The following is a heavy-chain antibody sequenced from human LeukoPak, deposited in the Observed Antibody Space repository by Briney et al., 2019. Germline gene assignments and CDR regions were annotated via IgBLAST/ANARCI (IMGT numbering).Heavy chain of an antibody. CDR1: GFTFSTSG. CDR2: ISYDGGNT. V-gene: IGHV3-30*18. CDR3: VKFVRYYFDY. Sequence: PGKSLRLSCAASGFTFSTSGMHWIRQAPGKGLEGVAVISYDGGNTYYADSVKGRFTISRDNYKNTVFLQMHSLRGDDTAVYYCVKFVRYYFDYWGQGTLVTVSS. J-gene: IGHJ4*02. D-gene: IGHD3-10*02.